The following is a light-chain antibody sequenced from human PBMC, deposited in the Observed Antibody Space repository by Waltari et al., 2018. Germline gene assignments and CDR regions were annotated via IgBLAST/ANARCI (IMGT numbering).Light chain of an antibody. V-gene: IGLV1-44*01. Sequence: QSVLTQPPSASGNPGQRVTISCSGTYSNMGSHSTNWFQHLPGTAPKLLYHSNTERPSGVPGRFSGSPSGTSASLALSWLRSEDDGDYYCALWDDSLNGVVFGGGTKLTVL. J-gene: IGLJ2*01. CDR1: YSNMGSHS. CDR2: SNT. CDR3: ALWDDSLNGVV.